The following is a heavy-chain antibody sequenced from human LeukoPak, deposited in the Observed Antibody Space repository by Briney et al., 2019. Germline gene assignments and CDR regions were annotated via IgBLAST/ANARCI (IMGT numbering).Heavy chain of an antibody. CDR1: GYTFTASY. CDR3: ARALGSHYYGSGNDDY. V-gene: IGHV1-2*06. Sequence: ASVKVSCKASGYTFTASYIHWMRQAPGQGLEWMGRINPNSGGTNYAQKFQGRVTMTRDTSISTAYMELSRLRSDDTAVYYCARALGSHYYGSGNDDYWGQGTLVTVSS. CDR2: INPNSGGT. D-gene: IGHD3-10*01. J-gene: IGHJ4*02.